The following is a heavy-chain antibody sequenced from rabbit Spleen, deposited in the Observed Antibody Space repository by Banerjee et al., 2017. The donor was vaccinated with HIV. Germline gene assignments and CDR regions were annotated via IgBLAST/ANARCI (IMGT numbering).Heavy chain of an antibody. J-gene: IGHJ6*01. CDR2: SYAGSSGST. V-gene: IGHV1S40*01. CDR1: GVSFNSGYD. Sequence: QSLEESGGDLVKPGASLTLTCKASGVSFNSGYDMCWVRQAPGKGLEWIACSYAGSSGSTYSAIWAKGRFTISKTSSTTVTLQMTRLTAADTATYFCARDTSSSFSSYGMDLWGPGTLV. CDR3: ARDTSSSFSSYGMDL. D-gene: IGHD1-1*01.